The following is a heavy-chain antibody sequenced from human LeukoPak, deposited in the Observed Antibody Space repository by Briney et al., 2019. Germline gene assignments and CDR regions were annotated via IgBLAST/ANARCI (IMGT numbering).Heavy chain of an antibody. CDR1: GFTFSSYG. CDR3: AKDKGILGYCSSTSCYRGPFDY. Sequence: GGSLRLSCAASGFTFSSYGMHWVRQAPGKGLEWVAFIRYDGSNKYYADSVKGRFTISRDNSKNTLYLQMNSLRAEDTAVYYRAKDKGILGYCSSTSCYRGPFDYWGQGTLSPSPQ. J-gene: IGHJ4*02. D-gene: IGHD2-2*02. V-gene: IGHV3-30*02. CDR2: IRYDGSNK.